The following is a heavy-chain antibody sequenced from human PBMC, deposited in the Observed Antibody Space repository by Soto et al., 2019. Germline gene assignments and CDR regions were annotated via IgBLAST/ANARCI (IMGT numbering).Heavy chain of an antibody. V-gene: IGHV3-21*06. CDR2: ISPSSGHI. CDR1: GFTFSSCT. Sequence: EVHLVESGGGLVKPGGSLRLSCAVSGFTFSSCTMNWVRQAPGKGLEWVSSISPSSGHIYYADSVKGRFTISRDNAKNSLFLQTNSLRGEDTAVYYCSGCSGGACHKNYGMDVWGQGTTVTVSS. D-gene: IGHD2-15*01. J-gene: IGHJ6*02. CDR3: SGCSGGACHKNYGMDV.